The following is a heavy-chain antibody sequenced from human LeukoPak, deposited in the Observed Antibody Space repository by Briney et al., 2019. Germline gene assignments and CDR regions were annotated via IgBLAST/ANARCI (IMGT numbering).Heavy chain of an antibody. CDR2: IYHNGNT. Sequence: PSETLSLTCTAFGSSINSVYSWGWIRQPPGKGLEWIGSIYHNGNTYYNSSLKSRVTISVHTSENQFSLKLSSVTAADTAVYYCASYKTYYDSSGNPFDYWGQGTLVTVSS. D-gene: IGHD3-22*01. CDR1: GSSINSVYS. J-gene: IGHJ4*02. V-gene: IGHV4-38-2*02. CDR3: ASYKTYYDSSGNPFDY.